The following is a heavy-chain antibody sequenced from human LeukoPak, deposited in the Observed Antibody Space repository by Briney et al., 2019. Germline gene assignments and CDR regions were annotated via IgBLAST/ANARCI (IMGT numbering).Heavy chain of an antibody. Sequence: PSETLSLTCIVSSGSISSGGYYWSWIRQHPGKGLEWIGYIYYSGSTYYNPSLKSRVTISVDTSKNQFSLKLSSVTAADTAVYYCARGPHYYYDSSGSFDYWGRGTLVTVSS. CDR2: IYYSGST. CDR1: SGSISSGGYY. CDR3: ARGPHYYYDSSGSFDY. V-gene: IGHV4-31*03. D-gene: IGHD3-22*01. J-gene: IGHJ4*02.